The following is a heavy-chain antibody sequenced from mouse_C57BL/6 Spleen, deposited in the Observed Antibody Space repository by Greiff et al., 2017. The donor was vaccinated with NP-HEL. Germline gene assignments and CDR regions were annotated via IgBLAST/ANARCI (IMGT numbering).Heavy chain of an antibody. V-gene: IGHV1-84*01. CDR1: GYTFTDYY. J-gene: IGHJ1*03. D-gene: IGHD1-1*01. CDR3: AGGNYYALDV. CDR2: IYPGSGNT. Sequence: QVQLQQSGPELVKPGASVKISCTASGYTFTDYYINWVKQRPGQGLEWIGWIYPGSGNTKYTEKFQGKATLTVDTSSSTAYMQLSSVTSEDSAVYVCAGGNYYALDVWGTGTTVTVSS.